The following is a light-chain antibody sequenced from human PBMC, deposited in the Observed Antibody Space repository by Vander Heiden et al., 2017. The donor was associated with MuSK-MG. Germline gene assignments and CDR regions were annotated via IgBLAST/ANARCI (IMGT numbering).Light chain of an antibody. J-gene: IGKJ3*01. V-gene: IGKV2-28*01. CDR1: QSLLHSNGYNY. CDR3: MQALHFT. CDR2: LGS. Sequence: DIVMTQSPLSLPVTPGEPASISCRSSQSLLHSNGYNYLDWYLQKPGQSPQLLIYLGSNRASGVPDRFSGSGSGTDFTLKSSRVEAEDVGVYDGMQALHFTFGHGTKVDIK.